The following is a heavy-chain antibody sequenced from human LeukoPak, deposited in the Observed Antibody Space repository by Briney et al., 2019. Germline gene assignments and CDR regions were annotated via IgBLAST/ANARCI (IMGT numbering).Heavy chain of an antibody. CDR3: AGSNSAVAANWFDP. V-gene: IGHV1-2*06. CDR1: GYTFIAYY. Sequence: GASVKVSCKSSGYTFIAYYMHWVRQAPGQGLEWMGRINPNSGDTDYAQKLQGRVTMTTDTSTSTAYMELRSLRSDDTAVYYCAGSNSAVAANWFDPWGQGTLVTVSS. J-gene: IGHJ5*02. CDR2: INPNSGDT. D-gene: IGHD6-19*01.